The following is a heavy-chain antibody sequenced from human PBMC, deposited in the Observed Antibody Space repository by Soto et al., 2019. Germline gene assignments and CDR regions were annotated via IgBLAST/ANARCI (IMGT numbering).Heavy chain of an antibody. J-gene: IGHJ4*02. CDR3: ARGALRFLEWLSIDY. CDR1: GFTSSSYA. CDR2: ISYDENNK. D-gene: IGHD3-3*01. Sequence: ESGGGVVPPGRSLRLSCAASGFTSSSYAMHWVRQAPGKGLEWVAVISYDENNKYYADSVKGRFTISRDNSKNTLYLQLNSLRGEDTAVYYCARGALRFLEWLSIDYWGQGTLVAVSS. V-gene: IGHV3-30-3*01.